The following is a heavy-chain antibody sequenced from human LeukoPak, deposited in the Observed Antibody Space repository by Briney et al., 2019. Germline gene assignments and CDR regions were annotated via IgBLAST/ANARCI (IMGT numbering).Heavy chain of an antibody. J-gene: IGHJ4*02. CDR1: GFSLSSYG. CDR2: IYYDGNNK. Sequence: PGGSLRLSCAASGFSLSSYGMHWVRQAPGKGLEWVTFIYYDGNNKFYADSVKGRFTVSRDNSKNTLYLQMNSLRAEDTAVYYCARGQEPNIAAALDYWGQGTLVTVSS. D-gene: IGHD6-13*01. CDR3: ARGQEPNIAAALDY. V-gene: IGHV3-30*12.